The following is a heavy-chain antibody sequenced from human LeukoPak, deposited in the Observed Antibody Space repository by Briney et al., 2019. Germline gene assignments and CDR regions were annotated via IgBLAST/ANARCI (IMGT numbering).Heavy chain of an antibody. D-gene: IGHD3-10*01. CDR1: GFTVTSTH. CDR3: ARDRAGRRSSWVEFDL. V-gene: IGHV3-53*05. Sequence: GGSLRLSCTVSGFTVTSTHMDWVRQAPGKGPEWVALIYDDGGTVYADSVKGRFTISRDNSKNMVYLQMSSLRPEDSAVYYYARDRAGRRSSWVEFDLWGQGTLVTVSS. CDR2: IYDDGGT. J-gene: IGHJ5*02.